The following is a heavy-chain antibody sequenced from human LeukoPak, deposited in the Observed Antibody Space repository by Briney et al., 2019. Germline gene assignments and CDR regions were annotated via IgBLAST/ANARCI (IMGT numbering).Heavy chain of an antibody. V-gene: IGHV4-31*03. Sequence: SETLSLTCTVSGGSINNGGYYWSWIRQHPGKGLEWIGYIYYSGSTYYNPSLKSRVTILVDTSKSQFSLNLSSVTAADTAVYYCARDSQVLGGNWLDPWGQGTLVTVSS. J-gene: IGHJ5*02. CDR1: GGSINNGGYY. D-gene: IGHD3-10*01. CDR3: ARDSQVLGGNWLDP. CDR2: IYYSGST.